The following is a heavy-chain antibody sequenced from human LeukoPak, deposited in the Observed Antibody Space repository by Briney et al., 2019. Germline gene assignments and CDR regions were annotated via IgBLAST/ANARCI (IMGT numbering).Heavy chain of an antibody. D-gene: IGHD6-19*01. CDR1: GFTFSSYA. V-gene: IGHV3-23*01. J-gene: IGHJ4*02. Sequence: GGSLRLSCAASGFTFSSYAMSWVRQAPGKGLEWVSAISGNGGGTYYADSVKDRFTISRDYSNNTLYLQMNSLRADDTAVYYCAKVASADAQARLNYWGQGTLVTVSS. CDR2: ISGNGGGT. CDR3: AKVASADAQARLNY.